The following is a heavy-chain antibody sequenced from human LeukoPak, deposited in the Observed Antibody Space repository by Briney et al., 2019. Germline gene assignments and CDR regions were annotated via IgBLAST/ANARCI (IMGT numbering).Heavy chain of an antibody. CDR3: CRSSSWYGYFDL. CDR2: ISAYNGNT. CDR1: GYTFTSYG. Sequence: ASVKVSCKASGYTFTSYGISWLRQAPGQGLEWMGWISAYNGNTNYAQRLQGRVTMTTDTSTSTAYMELRSLGSDDTAVYYCCRSSSWYGYFDLWGRGTLVTVSS. V-gene: IGHV1-18*01. J-gene: IGHJ2*01. D-gene: IGHD6-13*01.